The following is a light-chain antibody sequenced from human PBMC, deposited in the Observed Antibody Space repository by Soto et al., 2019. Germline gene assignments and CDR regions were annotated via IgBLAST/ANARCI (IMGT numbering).Light chain of an antibody. CDR2: DAS. J-gene: IGKJ1*01. CDR1: QSVSSY. V-gene: IGKV3-11*01. CDR3: QQRSNWPT. Sequence: EIGLTQSPSTLSLSPGERATLSWRASQSVSSYLAWYQQKPGQAPRLLIYDASNRATGIPARFSGSASGTDSTLTISSLEPEDFAVYYCQQRSNWPTFGQGTKVDIK.